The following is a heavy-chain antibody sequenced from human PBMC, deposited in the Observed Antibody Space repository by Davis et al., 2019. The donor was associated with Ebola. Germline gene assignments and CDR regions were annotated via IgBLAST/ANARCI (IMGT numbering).Heavy chain of an antibody. J-gene: IGHJ5*02. V-gene: IGHV4-39*07. D-gene: IGHD2-2*01. CDR2: ISYGRGT. CDR1: GGSTSSVIYY. CDR3: ARGNIVVVPAAIYNWFDP. Sequence: SETLSPTCTLSGGSTSSVIYYWGWVRQHPGKGLEWIGRISYGRGTYSNSSLRIRVTISVDTSKNQFSLKLSAVTAADPAVYYCARGNIVVVPAAIYNWFDPWGQGTLVTVSS.